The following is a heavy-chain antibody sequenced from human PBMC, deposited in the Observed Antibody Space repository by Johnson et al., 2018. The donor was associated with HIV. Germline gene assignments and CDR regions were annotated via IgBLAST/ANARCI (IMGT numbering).Heavy chain of an antibody. CDR2: ISYDGSNK. CDR1: GFTFSSYA. Sequence: QMLLVESGGGVVQPGRSLRLSCAASGFTFSSYAMHWVRQAPGKGLEWVAVISYDGSNKYYADSVKGRFTISRDSSKNTLYLQMNSLRPEDTAVYYCAKHNGLDSSWPFDAFDIWGQGTRVTVSS. CDR3: AKHNGLDSSWPFDAFDI. J-gene: IGHJ3*02. D-gene: IGHD6-13*01. V-gene: IGHV3-30*04.